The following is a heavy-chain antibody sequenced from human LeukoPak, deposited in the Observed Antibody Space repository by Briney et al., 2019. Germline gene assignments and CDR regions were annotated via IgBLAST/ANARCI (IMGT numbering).Heavy chain of an antibody. V-gene: IGHV4-59*12. CDR3: ARARLFDY. J-gene: IGHJ4*02. CDR2: IYYTGST. CDR1: GGSISSYY. Sequence: SETLSLTCTGSGGSISSYYWSWIRQPPGKGLEWIGHIYYTGSTNYNPSLKSRVTISVDTSKNQFSLKLSSVTAADTAVYYCARARLFDYWGQGTLVTVSS. D-gene: IGHD3-22*01.